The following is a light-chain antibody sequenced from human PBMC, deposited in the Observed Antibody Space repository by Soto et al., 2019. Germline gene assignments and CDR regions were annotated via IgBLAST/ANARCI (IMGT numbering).Light chain of an antibody. CDR3: SSYAGSNSVV. Sequence: QSVLTQPPSASGSPGQSVAISCTGTSSDLGGYNYVSWYQQHPGKAPKLMIYEVSKRPSGVPDRFSGSKSGNTASLTVSGLQAEDEADYYCSSYAGSNSVVFGTGTKLTVL. V-gene: IGLV2-8*01. J-gene: IGLJ1*01. CDR2: EVS. CDR1: SSDLGGYNY.